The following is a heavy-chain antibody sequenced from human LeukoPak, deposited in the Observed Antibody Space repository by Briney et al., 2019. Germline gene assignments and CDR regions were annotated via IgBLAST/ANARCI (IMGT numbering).Heavy chain of an antibody. CDR3: ARDAGERSYGMDV. Sequence: PSETLSLTCTVSGGSISSGGYYWSWIRQHPGKGLEWIGYIYYSGSTYYNPSLKSRVTISVDTSKNQFSLKLSSVTAADTAVYYCARDAGERSYGMDVWGQGTTVTVSS. CDR1: GGSISSGGYY. J-gene: IGHJ6*02. V-gene: IGHV4-31*03. CDR2: IYYSGST. D-gene: IGHD2-21*01.